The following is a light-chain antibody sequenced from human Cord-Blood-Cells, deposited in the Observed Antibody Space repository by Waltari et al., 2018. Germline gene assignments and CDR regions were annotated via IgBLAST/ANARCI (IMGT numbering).Light chain of an antibody. CDR3: QQYNNWPIT. CDR2: GAS. CDR1: QSVSSN. V-gene: IGKV3-15*01. Sequence: LSVSPGERATLSCRASQSVSSNLAWYQQKPGQAPRLLIYGASTRATGIPARFSGSGSGTEFTLTISSLQSEDFAVYYCQQYNNWPITFGQGTRLEIK. J-gene: IGKJ5*01.